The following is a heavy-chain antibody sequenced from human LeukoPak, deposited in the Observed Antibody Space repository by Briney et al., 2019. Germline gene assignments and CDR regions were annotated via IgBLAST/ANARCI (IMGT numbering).Heavy chain of an antibody. J-gene: IGHJ5*02. Sequence: PSGTLSLTCAVSGGSISSSNWWSWVRQPPGKGLEWIGEIYHSGSTNCNPSLKSRVTISVDKSKNQFSLRLKSMTAADTAVYYCASWTYDYGSSSSPELSWGQGTLVTVSS. CDR2: IYHSGST. D-gene: IGHD3-22*01. CDR3: ASWTYDYGSSSSPELS. V-gene: IGHV4-4*02. CDR1: GGSISSSNW.